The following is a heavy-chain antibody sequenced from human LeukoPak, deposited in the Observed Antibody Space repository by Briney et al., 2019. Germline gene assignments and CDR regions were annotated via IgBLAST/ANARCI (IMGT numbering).Heavy chain of an antibody. CDR1: GFTFSSYS. Sequence: PGGSLRLSCAASGFTFSSYSMNWVRQAPGKGLEWVSSISSSSSYIYYADSVKGRFTISRDNAKNSLYLQMNSLRAEDTAVYYCAKLDTYYDFWSGYIPHWGQGTLVTVSS. CDR2: ISSSSSYI. J-gene: IGHJ4*02. D-gene: IGHD3-3*01. V-gene: IGHV3-21*04. CDR3: AKLDTYYDFWSGYIPH.